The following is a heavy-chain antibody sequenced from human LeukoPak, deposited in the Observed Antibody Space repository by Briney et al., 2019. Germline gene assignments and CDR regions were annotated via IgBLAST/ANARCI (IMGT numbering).Heavy chain of an antibody. D-gene: IGHD5-18*01. CDR2: ISRGGDEI. CDR3: ARDRPDRGYSYGRDFDY. V-gene: IGHV3-48*03. J-gene: IGHJ4*02. CDR1: GFIFNTYE. Sequence: PGGSLRLSCAASGFIFNTYEMHWVRQAPGKGLQWISYISRGGDEIYYADSVKGRFTVSRDNAKNSLYLQMNSLRAEDTAVYYCARDRPDRGYSYGRDFDYWGQGTLVTVSS.